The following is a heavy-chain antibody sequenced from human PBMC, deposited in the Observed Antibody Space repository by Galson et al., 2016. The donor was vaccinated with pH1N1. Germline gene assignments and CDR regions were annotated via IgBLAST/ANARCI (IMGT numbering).Heavy chain of an antibody. D-gene: IGHD3-3*01. Sequence: LSCAASGFTFNEYGMNWVRQAPGKGLEWIGYIYYRGSTNYNPSLKSRVTISVDMYRNQFSLKLTSVTAADTAVYYCARFGVGVTWGDYELESSLYFDYWGQGTLVSVSS. CDR3: ARFGVGVTWGDYELESSLYFDY. CDR2: IYYRGST. J-gene: IGHJ4*02. V-gene: IGHV4-59*01. CDR1: GFTFNEYG.